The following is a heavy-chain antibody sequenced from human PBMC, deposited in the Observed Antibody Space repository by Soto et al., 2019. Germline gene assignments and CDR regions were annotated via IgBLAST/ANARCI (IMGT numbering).Heavy chain of an antibody. V-gene: IGHV1-69*01. CDR2: IIPIFGTA. CDR3: ARGGKNEADYYYYGMDV. D-gene: IGHD1-1*01. CDR1: GGTFSSYA. Sequence: QVQLVQSGAEVKKPGSAVKVSCKASGGTFSSYAISWVRQAPGQGLEWMGGIIPIFGTAHYAQQFQGRVTITADESTSTAYLELSSLRSEDTAVYYCARGGKNEADYYYYGMDVWGQGTTVTVS. J-gene: IGHJ6*02.